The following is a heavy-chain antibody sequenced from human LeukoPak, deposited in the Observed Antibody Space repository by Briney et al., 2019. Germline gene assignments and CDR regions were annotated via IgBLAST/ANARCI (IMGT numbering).Heavy chain of an antibody. J-gene: IGHJ4*02. CDR2: IYTSGST. D-gene: IGHD6-13*01. Sequence: SETLSLTCTVSGGSISSGSYYWSWIRQPAGKGLEWIGRIYTSGSTNYNPSLKSRVTISVDTSKNQFSLKLSSVTAADTAVYYCARGVIAAGGNDFDYWGQGTLVTVSS. CDR3: ARGVIAAGGNDFDY. CDR1: GGSISSGSYY. V-gene: IGHV4-61*02.